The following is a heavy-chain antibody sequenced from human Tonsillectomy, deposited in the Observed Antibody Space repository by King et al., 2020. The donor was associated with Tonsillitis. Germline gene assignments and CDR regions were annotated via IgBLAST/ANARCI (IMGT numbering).Heavy chain of an antibody. D-gene: IGHD2-15*01. CDR2: INHGGIT. J-gene: IGHJ1*01. V-gene: IGHV4-34*01. CDR1: GGSFSGYY. CDR3: ATNGIEVVATAEYFKY. Sequence: VQLQQWGAGLLKPSETLSLTCAVYGGSFSGYYWSWIRQPPGKGLEWIGEINHGGITNYNPSLKSRVSISADKSKNQFSLKLSSVSAADTGVYYCATNGIEVVATAEYFKYWGQGTLVTVSS.